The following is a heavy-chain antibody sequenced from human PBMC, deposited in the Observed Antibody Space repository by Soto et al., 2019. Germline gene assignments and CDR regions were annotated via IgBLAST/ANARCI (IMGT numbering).Heavy chain of an antibody. CDR2: ISAYNGNT. D-gene: IGHD3-22*01. Sequence: ASVKVSCKASGYTFTSYGISWVRQAPGQGLEWMGWISAYNGNTNYAQKLQGRVTMTTDTSTSTAYMELRSLRSDDTAVYYCARDSDSSGYYPVDYWGQGTLVTVSS. V-gene: IGHV1-18*01. CDR3: ARDSDSSGYYPVDY. CDR1: GYTFTSYG. J-gene: IGHJ4*02.